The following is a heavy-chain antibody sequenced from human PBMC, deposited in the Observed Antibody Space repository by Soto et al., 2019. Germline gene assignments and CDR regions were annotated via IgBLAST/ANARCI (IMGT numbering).Heavy chain of an antibody. Sequence: QVQLVQSGAEVKKPGSSVKVSCKASGGTFSSYAISWVRQAPGQGLEWMGGIIPIFGTANYAQKFQGRVTITTDESKSTAYKELSSLRSEETAVYYCAQNASPIDIVPGEAYYYYAMDVWGQGTTVTVSS. J-gene: IGHJ6*02. CDR3: AQNASPIDIVPGEAYYYYAMDV. CDR2: IIPIFGTA. CDR1: GGTFSSYA. D-gene: IGHD2-2*01. V-gene: IGHV1-69*01.